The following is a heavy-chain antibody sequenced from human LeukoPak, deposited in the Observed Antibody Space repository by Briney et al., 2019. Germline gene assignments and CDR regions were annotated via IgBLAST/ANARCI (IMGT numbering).Heavy chain of an antibody. J-gene: IGHJ3*02. CDR1: GGSFSGYY. Sequence: SETLSLTCAVYGGSFSGYYWSWVRQPPGKGLEWIGEINHSGSTNYNPSLKSRVTISVDTSKNKFSLKLSSVTAADTAVYYCARGRMTMVVTPGAFDIWGQGTMVTVSS. CDR2: INHSGST. V-gene: IGHV4-34*01. CDR3: ARGRMTMVVTPGAFDI. D-gene: IGHD4-23*01.